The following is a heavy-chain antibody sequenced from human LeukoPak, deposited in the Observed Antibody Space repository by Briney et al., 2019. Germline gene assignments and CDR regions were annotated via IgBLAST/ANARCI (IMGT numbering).Heavy chain of an antibody. CDR3: AKALLRYFDWDFDY. Sequence: PGGSLRLSCVASGFTFSSFAMSWVRQAPGKGLEWVSTISGSGTGAYYADSVKGRFTFSRDNSKNTLYLQMNSLRAEDTAFYYCAKALLRYFDWDFDYWGQGTLVTVSS. CDR2: ISGSGTGA. CDR1: GFTFSSFA. V-gene: IGHV3-23*01. D-gene: IGHD3-9*01. J-gene: IGHJ4*02.